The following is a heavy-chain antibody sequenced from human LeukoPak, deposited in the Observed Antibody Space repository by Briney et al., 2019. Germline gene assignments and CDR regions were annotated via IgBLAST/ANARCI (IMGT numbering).Heavy chain of an antibody. D-gene: IGHD3-22*01. CDR3: ARSGYYLGAFDI. CDR1: GYSISNGYY. CDR2: INHSGST. J-gene: IGHJ3*02. V-gene: IGHV4-34*01. Sequence: PSETLSLTCTVSGYSISNGYYWSWIRQPPGKGLEWIGEINHSGSTNYNPSLKSRVTISVDTSKNQFSLKLSSVTAADTAVYYCARSGYYLGAFDIWGQGTMVTVSS.